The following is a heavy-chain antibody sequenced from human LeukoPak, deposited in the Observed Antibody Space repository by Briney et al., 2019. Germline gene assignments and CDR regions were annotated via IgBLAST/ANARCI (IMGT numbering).Heavy chain of an antibody. J-gene: IGHJ6*02. D-gene: IGHD5-24*01. CDR2: IYESGTT. V-gene: IGHV4-39*01. CDR3: VTISDI. Sequence: SETLSLTCSVSGGSIRRSGYYWGWVRQPPGKGLTWIGSIYESGTTYYNPSFKSRAFISVDTSKNRFSLQLTSVTAADRGVYFCVTISDIWGRGTTVSVSS. CDR1: GGSIRRSGYY.